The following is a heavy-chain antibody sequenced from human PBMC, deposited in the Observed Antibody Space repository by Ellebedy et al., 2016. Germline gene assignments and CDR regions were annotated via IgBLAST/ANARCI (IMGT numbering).Heavy chain of an antibody. CDR2: ITGDTGTT. Sequence: GGSLRLSCAASGFTLNNYAMTWIRQAAGEGLEWVSAITGDTGTTYYADSVKGRFTISRDNSKNTMYLQMNSLRPEDTAVYYCARGGHCSDGKCYLIDFWGQGTQVTVS. D-gene: IGHD2-15*01. CDR1: GFTLNNYA. V-gene: IGHV3-23*01. J-gene: IGHJ4*02. CDR3: ARGGHCSDGKCYLIDF.